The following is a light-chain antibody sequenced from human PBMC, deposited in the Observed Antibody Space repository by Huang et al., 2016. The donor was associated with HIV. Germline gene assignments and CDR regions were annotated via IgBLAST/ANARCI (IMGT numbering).Light chain of an antibody. CDR2: ATS. J-gene: IGKJ2*01. CDR3: QQYYNTPYT. Sequence: DIQMTQSPSSLSASVGDRVTITCRASQGITKSLVWYQQKPGKAHKLLLFATSTLERGVPSRFSGSGSGTDFTLTISSLQPEDFATYYCQQYYNTPYTFGQGTKLEIK. V-gene: IGKV1-NL1*01. CDR1: QGITKS.